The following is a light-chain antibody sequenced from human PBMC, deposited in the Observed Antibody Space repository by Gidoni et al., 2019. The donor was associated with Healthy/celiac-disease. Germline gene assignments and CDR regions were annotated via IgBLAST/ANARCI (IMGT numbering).Light chain of an antibody. CDR3: QQRSNWPPT. CDR2: YAS. Sequence: EIVLTKSPATLYLSPGERATLSCRASQSVSSYLAWYQQTHVQATRLLIYYASNRATGIPAMFSGSGSGTDFTLTISCLEPEDFVVYYCQQRSNWPPTFGQGTKVEIK. J-gene: IGKJ1*01. CDR1: QSVSSY. V-gene: IGKV3-11*01.